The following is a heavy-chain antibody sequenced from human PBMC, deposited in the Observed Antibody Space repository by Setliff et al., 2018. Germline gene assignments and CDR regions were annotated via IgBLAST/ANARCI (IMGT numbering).Heavy chain of an antibody. CDR1: GFSITTSGVG. J-gene: IGHJ5*02. V-gene: IGHV2-5*02. Sequence: SGPTLVNPSETLTLTCTFSGFSITTSGVGVGWIRQPPGEALEWLAFIYWDDERTYSPSLKNRVTITRDTSKNTMYLQMNSLKTEDTAVYYCTLANCDANCAGLNWFDPWGQGTLVTVSS. CDR2: IYWDDER. D-gene: IGHD2-21*02. CDR3: TLANCDANCAGLNWFDP.